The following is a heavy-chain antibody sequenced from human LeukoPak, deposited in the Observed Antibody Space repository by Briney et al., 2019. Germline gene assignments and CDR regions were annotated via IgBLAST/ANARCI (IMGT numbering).Heavy chain of an antibody. CDR3: ARGLVNWFDP. V-gene: IGHV1-8*03. CDR2: MNPNSGNT. J-gene: IGHJ5*02. Sequence: ASVEVSCKASGGTFSRHAISWVRQATGQRLEWMGWMNPNSGNTGYAQKFQGRVTITRNTSISTAYMELSSLRSEDTAVYYCARGLVNWFDPWGQGTLVTVSS. D-gene: IGHD6-6*01. CDR1: GGTFSRHA.